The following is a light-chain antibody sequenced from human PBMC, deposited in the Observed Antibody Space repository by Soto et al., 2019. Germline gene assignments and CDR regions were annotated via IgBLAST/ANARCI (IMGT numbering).Light chain of an antibody. V-gene: IGKV3-15*01. Sequence: VMTQSPASLSVSPGDRVTLSCRASQSVTTDLAWYQHRPGQGPRFLSYSAFNRPNGIPDRFSGSGSGRDFTLTITSLQPEDSAVYFCQQYNDWPPTFGGGTKVEIK. CDR1: QSVTTD. J-gene: IGKJ4*01. CDR2: SAF. CDR3: QQYNDWPPT.